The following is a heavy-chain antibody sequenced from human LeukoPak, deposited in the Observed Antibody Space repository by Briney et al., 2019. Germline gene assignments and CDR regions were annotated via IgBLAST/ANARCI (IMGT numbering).Heavy chain of an antibody. CDR3: ATERFGHYYDSSGYYYLEDY. J-gene: IGHJ4*02. Sequence: GRSLRLSCEVSGLKFRDYGMHWVRQAPGKGLEWVAVISWDGTISHYVESVRGRFIISRDDSKNTLYLEMNSLRAEDTAVYYCATERFGHYYDSSGYYYLEDYWGQGTLVTVSS. V-gene: IGHV3-33*05. D-gene: IGHD3-22*01. CDR1: GLKFRDYG. CDR2: ISWDGTIS.